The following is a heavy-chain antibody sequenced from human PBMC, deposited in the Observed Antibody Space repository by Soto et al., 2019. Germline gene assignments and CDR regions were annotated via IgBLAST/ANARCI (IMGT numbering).Heavy chain of an antibody. Sequence: PGGSLRLSCAASGFTFNDNAMHWVRQAPEKGLEWVSGINWKSDIGYADSVKGRFTISRDNAENSLYLQMNSLRADDTALYYWATAEDSGGRTKFRYWGQGTQVTVSS. V-gene: IGHV3-9*01. D-gene: IGHD1-26*01. J-gene: IGHJ4*02. CDR1: GFTFNDNA. CDR3: ATAEDSGGRTKFRY. CDR2: INWKSDI.